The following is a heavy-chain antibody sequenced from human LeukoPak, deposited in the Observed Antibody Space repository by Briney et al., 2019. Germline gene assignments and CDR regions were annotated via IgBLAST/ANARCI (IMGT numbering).Heavy chain of an antibody. V-gene: IGHV3-53*01. Sequence: GGSLRLSCAASGFTVSSNYMSWVRQAPGKGLEWVSVIYSGGSTYYADSVKGRFTISRDNSKNTLYLQMNSLRAEDTAVYYCARAARYSSSWYYYYYYYMDVWGKGTTVTISS. CDR1: GFTVSSNY. CDR2: IYSGGST. D-gene: IGHD6-13*01. CDR3: ARAARYSSSWYYYYYYYMDV. J-gene: IGHJ6*03.